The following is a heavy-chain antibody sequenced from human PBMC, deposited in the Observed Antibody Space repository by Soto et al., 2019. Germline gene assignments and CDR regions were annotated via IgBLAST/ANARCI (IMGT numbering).Heavy chain of an antibody. V-gene: IGHV4-30-2*01. J-gene: IGHJ5*02. CDR3: ARARRGVIHRGHNWFDP. Sequence: QLQLQESGSGLVKPSQTLSRTCAVSGGSISSGGYSWSWIRQPPGKGLEWIGYIYHSGSTYYNPSLKSRVTISVDRSKNQFSLKLSSVTAADTAVYYCARARRGVIHRGHNWFDPWGQGTLVTVSS. D-gene: IGHD3-10*01. CDR1: GGSISSGGYS. CDR2: IYHSGST.